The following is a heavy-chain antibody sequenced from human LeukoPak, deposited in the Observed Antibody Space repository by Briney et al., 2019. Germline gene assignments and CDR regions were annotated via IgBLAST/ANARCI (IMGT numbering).Heavy chain of an antibody. V-gene: IGHV3-48*01. CDR1: GFTFSTYS. CDR3: ARGDYYGSGSYRGAFDI. CDR2: ISSSSSTK. D-gene: IGHD3-10*01. Sequence: GGSLRLSCAASGFTFSTYSMNWVRQAPGKGLEWVSYISSSSSTKYYADSVKGRFTISRDNAKNSLYLQMNSLRAEDTAVYYCARGDYYGSGSYRGAFDIWGQGTMVTVSS. J-gene: IGHJ3*02.